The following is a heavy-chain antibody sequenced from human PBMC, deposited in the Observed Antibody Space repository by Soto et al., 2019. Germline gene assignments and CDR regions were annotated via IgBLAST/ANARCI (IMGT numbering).Heavy chain of an antibody. Sequence: EVQLVESGGGLVQPGGSLRLGCAASGFTLRDYWMSWVRQAPGKGLEWVANIKQDGSEIYYVDSVEGRFTISRDNAKKSLFLQMNSLRAEDTALYYCLITTSAFDIWGQGTLVTVSS. CDR3: LITTSAFDI. CDR1: GFTLRDYW. J-gene: IGHJ3*02. D-gene: IGHD4-4*01. CDR2: IKQDGSEI. V-gene: IGHV3-7*01.